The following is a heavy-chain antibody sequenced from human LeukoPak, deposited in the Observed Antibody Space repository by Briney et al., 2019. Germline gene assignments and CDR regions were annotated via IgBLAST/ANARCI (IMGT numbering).Heavy chain of an antibody. Sequence: GGSLRLSRTVSGFDFNSYWMSWVRQAPGKGLERVANIKEDATAKFYLDSVEGRFTISRDNANNALYLQMNGLRAEDTAVYYCAREIIGGASFLDYWGQGILVNVSS. CDR2: IKEDATAK. V-gene: IGHV3-7*01. D-gene: IGHD1-26*01. CDR1: GFDFNSYW. CDR3: AREIIGGASFLDY. J-gene: IGHJ4*02.